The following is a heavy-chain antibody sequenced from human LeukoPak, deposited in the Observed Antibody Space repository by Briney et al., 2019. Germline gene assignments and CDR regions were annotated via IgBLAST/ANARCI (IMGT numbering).Heavy chain of an antibody. Sequence: SVKVSCKASGGTFSSYAISWVRQAPGQGLEWMGGIIPIFGTANYAQKFQGRVTITADESTSTAYMELSSLRSEDTAVYYCASGLGLLYAFDIWGQGTMDTVSS. V-gene: IGHV1-69*13. CDR2: IIPIFGTA. CDR3: ASGLGLLYAFDI. D-gene: IGHD2-21*02. J-gene: IGHJ3*02. CDR1: GGTFSSYA.